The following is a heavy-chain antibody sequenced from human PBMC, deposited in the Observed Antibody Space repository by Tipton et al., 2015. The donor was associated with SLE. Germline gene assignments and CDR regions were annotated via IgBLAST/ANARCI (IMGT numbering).Heavy chain of an antibody. D-gene: IGHD6-13*01. CDR3: AKGGCSSWVVP. CDR2: ISGSGGST. J-gene: IGHJ5*02. CDR1: GFTFSSYG. Sequence: SLRLSCAASGFTFSSYGMSWVRQAPGKGLEWVSAISGSGGSTYYADSEKGRLTISRDNSKNTVYLQMNSLRAEDTAVYYCAKGGCSSWVVPWGQGTRGTVSS. V-gene: IGHV3-23*01.